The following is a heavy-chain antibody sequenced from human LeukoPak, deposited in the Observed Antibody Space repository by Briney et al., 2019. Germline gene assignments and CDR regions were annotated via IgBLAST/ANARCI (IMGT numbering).Heavy chain of an antibody. CDR1: GFTFSSYA. CDR2: ISYDGSNK. D-gene: IGHD2-2*01. V-gene: IGHV3-30-3*01. J-gene: IGHJ6*02. Sequence: GGSLRLSCAASGFTFSSYAMHWVRQAPGKGLEWVAVISYDGSNKYYADSVKGRFTISRDNSKNTLYLKMNSLRAEDTAVYYCARDRTNMRYCSSTSCYGYYYYGMDVWGQGTTVTVSS. CDR3: ARDRTNMRYCSSTSCYGYYYYGMDV.